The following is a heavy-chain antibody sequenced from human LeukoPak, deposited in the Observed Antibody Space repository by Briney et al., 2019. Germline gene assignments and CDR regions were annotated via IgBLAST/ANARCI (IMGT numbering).Heavy chain of an antibody. J-gene: IGHJ4*02. V-gene: IGHV1-69*13. CDR1: GGTFSSYA. D-gene: IGHD2-15*01. CDR3: AGLYCSGGSCYFDC. Sequence: ASVKVSCKPSGGTFSSYAISWVLQPPGQGLEWMGGIIPIFGTANYAQTFQGRVTITADESTSTASMGLSSLRSEDRAVYYCAGLYCSGGSCYFDCWGQGALVTVSS. CDR2: IIPIFGTA.